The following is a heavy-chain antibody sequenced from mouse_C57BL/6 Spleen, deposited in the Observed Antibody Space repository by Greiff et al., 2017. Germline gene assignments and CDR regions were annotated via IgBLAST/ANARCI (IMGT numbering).Heavy chain of an antibody. CDR2: IWSGGNT. CDR1: GFSLTSYG. V-gene: IGHV2-2*01. CDR3: ARREKEGNYAMDY. J-gene: IGHJ4*01. Sequence: QVQLQQSGPGLVQPSQSLSITCTVSGFSLTSYGVHWVRQSPGKGLEWLGVIWSGGNTDYNAAFISRLSISKDNSKSQVFFKMNSLQADDTAIYYCARREKEGNYAMDYWGQGTSVTVSS.